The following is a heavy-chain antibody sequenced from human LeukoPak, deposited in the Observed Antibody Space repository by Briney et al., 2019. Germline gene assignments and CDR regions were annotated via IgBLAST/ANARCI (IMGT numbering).Heavy chain of an antibody. CDR3: ARQEGYYYGMDV. V-gene: IGHV4-59*08. J-gene: IGHJ6*02. CDR1: GGSISTYY. Sequence: SETLSLTCTVSGGSISTYYWSWIREPPGKGLEWIGDIYYSGSTNYNPSLKSRVTISVDMSKNQFSLKLTSVTAADTAVYYCARQEGYYYGMDVWGQGTTVTVSS. CDR2: IYYSGST.